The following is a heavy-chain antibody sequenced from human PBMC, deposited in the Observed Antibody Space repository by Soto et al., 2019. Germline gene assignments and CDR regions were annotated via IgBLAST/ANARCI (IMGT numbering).Heavy chain of an antibody. Sequence: EVQLVESEGGLIQPGGSLRLSCAASGFTVSSTYMSWVRQAPGKGLECVSIFYSGGSTYYAESVKGRFTISRDISKNTLYLQMNSLRAEDTAVYYCARGGWDAFDIWGQGTMVTVSS. V-gene: IGHV3-53*01. D-gene: IGHD2-15*01. CDR1: GFTVSSTY. J-gene: IGHJ3*02. CDR3: ARGGWDAFDI. CDR2: FYSGGST.